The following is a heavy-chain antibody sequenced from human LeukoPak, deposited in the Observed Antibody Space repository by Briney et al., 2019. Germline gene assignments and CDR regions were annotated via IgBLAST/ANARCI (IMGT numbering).Heavy chain of an antibody. J-gene: IGHJ3*02. Sequence: SGPTLVNPTQTLTLTCTFSGFSLSTCGVGVGWIRQPPGKALEWLALIYWDDDKRYSPSLKSRLTITKDTSKNQVVLTMTNVDPVDTATYYCAHKIPVETTNVFDIWGQGTMVTVSS. CDR2: IYWDDDK. CDR3: AHKIPVETTNVFDI. CDR1: GFSLSTCGVG. D-gene: IGHD1-26*01. V-gene: IGHV2-5*02.